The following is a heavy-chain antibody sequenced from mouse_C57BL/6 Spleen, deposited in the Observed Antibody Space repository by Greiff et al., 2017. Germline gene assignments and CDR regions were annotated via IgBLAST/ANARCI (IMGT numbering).Heavy chain of an antibody. CDR3: TRSGSYYGSSYWYFDV. V-gene: IGHV1-15*01. Sequence: QVQLQQSGAELVRPGASVTLSCKASGYTFTDYEMHWVKQTPVHGLEWIGAIDPETGGTAYNQKFKGKAILTADKSSSTAYMELRSLTSEDSAVYYCTRSGSYYGSSYWYFDVWGTGTTGTVSS. J-gene: IGHJ1*03. D-gene: IGHD1-1*01. CDR1: GYTFTDYE. CDR2: IDPETGGT.